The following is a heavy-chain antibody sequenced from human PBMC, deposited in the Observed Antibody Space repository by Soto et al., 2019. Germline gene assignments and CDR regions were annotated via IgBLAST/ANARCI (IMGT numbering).Heavy chain of an antibody. V-gene: IGHV2-5*02. CDR2: IYWDDDK. J-gene: IGHJ4*02. CDR3: AHRPSYCSGGSCYSGFDY. CDR1: GFSLSTSGVG. Sequence: QITLKESGPTLVKPTQTLTLTCTFSGFSLSTSGVGVGWIRQPPGKAPEWLALIYWDDDKRYSPSLKSRLTITQXPXXXQXXLTMTNMDPVDTATYYCAHRPSYCSGGSCYSGFDYWGQGTLVTVSS. D-gene: IGHD2-15*01.